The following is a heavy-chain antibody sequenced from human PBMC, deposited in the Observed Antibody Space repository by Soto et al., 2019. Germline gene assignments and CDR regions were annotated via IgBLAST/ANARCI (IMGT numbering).Heavy chain of an antibody. J-gene: IGHJ4*02. V-gene: IGHV4-31*03. Sequence: PSETLSLTCTVSGGSITSGGHYWTWIRQQPGKGLEWIGYIDYSGSTHYNPSLKSRLSISIDTSKNQFSLNLTSVTPADTAVYYCARDRSPGRNPYFDYWGQGTLVTVSS. CDR2: IDYSGST. D-gene: IGHD2-15*01. CDR3: ARDRSPGRNPYFDY. CDR1: GGSITSGGHY.